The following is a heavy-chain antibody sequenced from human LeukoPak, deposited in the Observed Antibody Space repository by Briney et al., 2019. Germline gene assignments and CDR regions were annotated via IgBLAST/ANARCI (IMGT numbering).Heavy chain of an antibody. D-gene: IGHD3-9*01. V-gene: IGHV3-7*03. CDR1: GFTFSSYW. CDR2: IKQDGSEK. J-gene: IGHJ4*02. Sequence: GGSLRLSCAASGFTFSSYWMSWVRQAPVKGLEWVANIKQDGSEKYYVDSVKGRFTISRDNAKNSLYLQMNSLRAEDTAVYYCATTYYDTYLDYWGQGTLVTVSS. CDR3: ATTYYDTYLDY.